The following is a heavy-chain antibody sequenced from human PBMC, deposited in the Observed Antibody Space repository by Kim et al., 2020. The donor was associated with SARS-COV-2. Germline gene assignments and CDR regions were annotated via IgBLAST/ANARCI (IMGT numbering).Heavy chain of an antibody. J-gene: IGHJ5*02. Sequence: STYYNPALKSRVTISVDTSKNQFSLRLSSVTAADTAVYYCARVEMATISWGQGTLVTVSS. CDR2: ST. D-gene: IGHD5-12*01. V-gene: IGHV4-31*02. CDR3: ARVEMATIS.